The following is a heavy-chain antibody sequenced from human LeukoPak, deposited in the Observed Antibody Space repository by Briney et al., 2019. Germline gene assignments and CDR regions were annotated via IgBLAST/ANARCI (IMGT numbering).Heavy chain of an antibody. D-gene: IGHD6-19*01. CDR2: ISSDSSDI. CDR3: AKDEAVNWFDP. J-gene: IGHJ5*02. V-gene: IGHV3-21*01. Sequence: GGSLRLSCAASGFTFSSYGMHWVRQAPGKGLEWVSFISSDSSDIYYADSVKGRFTISRDNAKNSLYLQMNSLRADDTAVYYCAKDEAVNWFDPWGQGTLVTVSS. CDR1: GFTFSSYG.